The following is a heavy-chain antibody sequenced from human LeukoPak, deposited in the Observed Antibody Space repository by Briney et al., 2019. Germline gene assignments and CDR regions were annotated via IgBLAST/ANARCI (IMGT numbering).Heavy chain of an antibody. Sequence: GGSLRLSCAASGFTVSSNYMSWVRQAPGKGLEWVAFIRYDGSNKYYADSVKGRFTISRDNSKNTLYLQMNSLRAEDTAVYYCAKTYYYGSGSHHDAFDIWGQGTMVTVSS. V-gene: IGHV3-30*02. J-gene: IGHJ3*02. D-gene: IGHD3-10*01. CDR3: AKTYYYGSGSHHDAFDI. CDR2: IRYDGSNK. CDR1: GFTVSSNY.